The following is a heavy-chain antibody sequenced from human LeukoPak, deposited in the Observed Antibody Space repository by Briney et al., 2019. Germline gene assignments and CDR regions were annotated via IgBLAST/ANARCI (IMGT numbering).Heavy chain of an antibody. Sequence: SETLSLTCTVSGGSISSYYWSWIRQPPGKGLEWIGYIYYSGSTNYNPSLKSRVTISVDTSKNQFSLKLSSVTAADTAVYYCARHHMITFGGVIPLAFDIWGQGTMVTVSS. D-gene: IGHD3-16*02. CDR2: IYYSGST. CDR3: ARHHMITFGGVIPLAFDI. V-gene: IGHV4-59*01. J-gene: IGHJ3*02. CDR1: GGSISSYY.